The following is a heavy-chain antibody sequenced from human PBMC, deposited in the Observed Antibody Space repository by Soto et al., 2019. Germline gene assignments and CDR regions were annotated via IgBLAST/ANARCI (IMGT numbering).Heavy chain of an antibody. J-gene: IGHJ6*03. Sequence: GGSLRLSCAASGFTFSSYWMSWVRQAPGKGLEWVANIKQDGSEKYYVDSVKGRFTISRDNAKNSLYLQMNSLRAEDTAVYYCARVLRYFDWLLLGGALFPYYYYMDVWGKGTTVTVSS. V-gene: IGHV3-7*01. CDR1: GFTFSSYW. D-gene: IGHD3-9*01. CDR3: ARVLRYFDWLLLGGALFPYYYYMDV. CDR2: IKQDGSEK.